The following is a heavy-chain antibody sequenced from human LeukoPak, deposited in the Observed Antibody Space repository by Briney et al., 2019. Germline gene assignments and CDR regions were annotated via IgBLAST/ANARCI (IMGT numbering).Heavy chain of an antibody. CDR3: AINYYDSSGGFDY. D-gene: IGHD3-22*01. J-gene: IGHJ4*02. Sequence: ASVKVSCQASGYTFTSYDINWVRQPTGQGLEWMGWMNPNSGNTGYAQKFQGRVTMTRNTSKSTAYMELSSLRSEDTAVYYCAINYYDSSGGFDYWGQGTLVTVSS. V-gene: IGHV1-8*01. CDR1: GYTFTSYD. CDR2: MNPNSGNT.